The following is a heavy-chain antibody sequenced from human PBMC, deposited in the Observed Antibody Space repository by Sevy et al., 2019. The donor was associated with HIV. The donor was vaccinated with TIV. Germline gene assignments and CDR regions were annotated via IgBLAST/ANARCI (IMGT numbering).Heavy chain of an antibody. CDR3: VKGGVTWELLDY. V-gene: IGHV3-30*18. J-gene: IGHJ4*02. CDR2: ISYAENSK. CDR1: GFIFSSYG. D-gene: IGHD1-26*01. Sequence: GGSLRLSCAASGFIFSSYGMHWVRQAPGKGLEWVTIISYAENSKYYADSVKGRFTISRDNSENILYLQMNSLRTDDTAVYYCVKGGVTWELLDYWGQGTLVTVSS.